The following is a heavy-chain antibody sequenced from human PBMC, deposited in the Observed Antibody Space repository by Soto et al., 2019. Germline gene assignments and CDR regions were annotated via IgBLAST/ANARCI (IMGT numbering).Heavy chain of an antibody. CDR2: IYYSGST. Sequence: PSETLSLTXTVSGGSISSSSYYWGWIRQPPGKGLEWIGSIYYSGSTYYNPSLKSRVTISVDTSKNQFSLKLSSVTAADTAVYYCASGEHYVWGSYPGYWGQGTLVTVSS. CDR3: ASGEHYVWGSYPGY. D-gene: IGHD3-16*01. J-gene: IGHJ4*02. CDR1: GGSISSSSYY. V-gene: IGHV4-39*01.